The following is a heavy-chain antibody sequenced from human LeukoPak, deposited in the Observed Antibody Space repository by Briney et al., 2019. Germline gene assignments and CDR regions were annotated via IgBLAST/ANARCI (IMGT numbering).Heavy chain of an antibody. CDR1: GFTFSSYG. CDR3: ARDKVSGPTLLDY. V-gene: IGHV3-30*02. J-gene: IGHJ4*02. Sequence: GGSLRLSCAASGFTFSSYGMHWVRQAPGKGLEWVAYIRFDGSNKADSVKGRFTISRDNAKNSLYLQMDSLRVDDTAVYYCARDKVSGPTLLDYWGQGTLVTVSS. D-gene: IGHD5/OR15-5a*01. CDR2: IRFDGSN.